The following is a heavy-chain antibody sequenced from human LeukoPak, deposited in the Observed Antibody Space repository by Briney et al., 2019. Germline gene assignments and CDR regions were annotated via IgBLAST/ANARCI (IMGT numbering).Heavy chain of an antibody. CDR2: INPSGASA. J-gene: IGHJ5*02. V-gene: IGHV1-46*01. CDR3: ARGHGSGSTNWFDP. Sequence: AASVTVSCKASGYTFTSYSIHWVRQAPGQGLEWMGIINPSGASASYAQKFQGRVTMTRGMSTGTVYLELSSLRFDDTAVYYCARGHGSGSTNWFDPWGQGTLVTVSS. CDR1: GYTFTSYS. D-gene: IGHD3-10*01.